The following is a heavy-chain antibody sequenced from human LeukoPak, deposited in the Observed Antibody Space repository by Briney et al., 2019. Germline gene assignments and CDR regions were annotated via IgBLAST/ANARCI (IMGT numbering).Heavy chain of an antibody. Sequence: PGGTLRLSCAASGFTFSSYGMSWVRQAPGKGLEWVSAISGSGGSTYYADSVKGRFTISRDNSKNTLYLQMNSLRAEDTAVYSCAKDHSSYYYDGSGIDYWGQGTLVTVSS. D-gene: IGHD3-22*01. V-gene: IGHV3-23*01. CDR1: GFTFSSYG. CDR2: ISGSGGST. J-gene: IGHJ4*02. CDR3: AKDHSSYYYDGSGIDY.